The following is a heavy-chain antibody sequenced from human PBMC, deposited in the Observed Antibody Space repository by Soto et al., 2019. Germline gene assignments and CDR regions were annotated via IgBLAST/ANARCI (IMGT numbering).Heavy chain of an antibody. CDR3: ARPPRPEGIQLFVLDY. V-gene: IGHV1-46*01. CDR2: IDPSAGST. Sequence: ASVKVSCKASGYTFTSYYLLWVRQAPGQGLEWMGIIDPSAGSTTYAQKFRGRFTMTRDSSANTVYMDLVSLRSEDTAVYFCARPPRPEGIQLFVLDYWGQGTLVTVSS. D-gene: IGHD1-1*01. CDR1: GYTFTSYY. J-gene: IGHJ4*02.